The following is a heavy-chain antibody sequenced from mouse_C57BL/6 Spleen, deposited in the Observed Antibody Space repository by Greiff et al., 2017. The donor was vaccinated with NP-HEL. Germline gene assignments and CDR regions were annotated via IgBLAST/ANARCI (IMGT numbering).Heavy chain of an antibody. V-gene: IGHV1-59*01. CDR1: GYTFTSYW. J-gene: IGHJ4*01. D-gene: IGHD3-2*02. CDR2: IDPSDSYT. Sequence: QVQLQQPGAELVRPGTSVKLSCKASGYTFTSYWMHWVKQRPGQGLEWIGVIDPSDSYTNYNQKFKGKATLTVDTSSSTAYMQLSSLTSEDSAVYYCARTGGLRLRNYAMDYWGQGTSVTVSS. CDR3: ARTGGLRLRNYAMDY.